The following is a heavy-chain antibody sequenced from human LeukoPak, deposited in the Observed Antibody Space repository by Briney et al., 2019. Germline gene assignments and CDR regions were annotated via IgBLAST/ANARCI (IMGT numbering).Heavy chain of an antibody. CDR2: IYYSGST. J-gene: IGHJ1*01. D-gene: IGHD6-13*01. Sequence: SETLSLTCAVYGGSFSGYYWSWIRQPPGKGLEWIGYIYYSGSTNYNPSLKSRVTISVDTSKNQFSLKLSSVTAADTAVYYCARGSWYRNFQHWGQGTLVTVSS. CDR1: GGSFSGYY. V-gene: IGHV4-59*01. CDR3: ARGSWYRNFQH.